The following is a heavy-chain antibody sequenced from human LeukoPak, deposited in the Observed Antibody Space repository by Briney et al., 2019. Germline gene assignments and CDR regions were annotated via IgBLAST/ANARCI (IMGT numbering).Heavy chain of an antibody. Sequence: GGSLRLSCAVSGFTFSNYNMNWVRQAPGKGLEWVSSISSSSDYIYYADSVKGRFTISRDNAKNSLYLQMNSLRTEDTAVYYCARGTEMATIGSWFDPWGQGTLVTVSS. D-gene: IGHD5-24*01. J-gene: IGHJ5*02. V-gene: IGHV3-21*01. CDR2: ISSSSDYI. CDR3: ARGTEMATIGSWFDP. CDR1: GFTFSNYN.